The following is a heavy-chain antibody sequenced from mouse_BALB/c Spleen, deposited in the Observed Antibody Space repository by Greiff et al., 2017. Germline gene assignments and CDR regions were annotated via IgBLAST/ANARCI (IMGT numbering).Heavy chain of an antibody. Sequence: EVQLVESGGGLVQPGGSLKLSCAASGFTFSSYTMSWVRQTPEKRLEWVAYISNGGGSTYYPDTVKGRFTISRDNAKNTLYLQRSSLKSEDTAMYYCARHGTMDYWGQGTSVTVSS. J-gene: IGHJ4*01. V-gene: IGHV5-12-2*01. CDR3: ARHGTMDY. D-gene: IGHD4-1*01. CDR2: ISNGGGST. CDR1: GFTFSSYT.